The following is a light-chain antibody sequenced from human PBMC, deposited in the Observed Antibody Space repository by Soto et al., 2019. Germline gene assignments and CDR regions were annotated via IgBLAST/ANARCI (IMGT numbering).Light chain of an antibody. J-gene: IGLJ2*01. Sequence: QPVLTQPPSASGTPGQRVTISCSGSSSNIGSNYVYWYQQLPGTAPKLLIYRNNQRPSGVHDRFSGSKSGTSASLAISGLLSEDEADYYCAAWDDSLSGHVVFGGGTKRTVL. CDR2: RNN. CDR1: SSNIGSNY. V-gene: IGLV1-47*01. CDR3: AAWDDSLSGHVV.